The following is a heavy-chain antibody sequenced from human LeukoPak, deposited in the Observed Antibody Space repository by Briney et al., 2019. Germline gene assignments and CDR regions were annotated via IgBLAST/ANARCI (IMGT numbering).Heavy chain of an antibody. J-gene: IGHJ3*02. Sequence: SETLSLTCTVSGGSISNSGYFWGWIRQPPGKGLEWVGSIFYSGDTYYNPSLKSRVTISVDTSKNQFSLKLSSVTAADTTVYYCASGQDVFDIWGQGTMVTVSS. CDR1: GGSISNSGYF. V-gene: IGHV4-39*01. CDR2: IFYSGDT. CDR3: ASGQDVFDI.